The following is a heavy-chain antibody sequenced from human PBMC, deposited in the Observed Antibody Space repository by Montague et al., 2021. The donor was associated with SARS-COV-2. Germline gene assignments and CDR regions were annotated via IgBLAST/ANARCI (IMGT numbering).Heavy chain of an antibody. CDR2: IYYSGNT. V-gene: IGHV4-59*01. CDR1: GGSISGYY. D-gene: IGHD3-10*01. Sequence: SETLSLTCTVSGGSISGYYWNWIRQPPGKGLEWIGYIYYSGNTKYNPSLKSRVTISVDTSKNQFSLKLSSVTAADTAVYYYARGWNYYYEASGSEFSLFDYWGQGTLVTVSS. CDR3: ARGWNYYYEASGSEFSLFDY. J-gene: IGHJ4*02.